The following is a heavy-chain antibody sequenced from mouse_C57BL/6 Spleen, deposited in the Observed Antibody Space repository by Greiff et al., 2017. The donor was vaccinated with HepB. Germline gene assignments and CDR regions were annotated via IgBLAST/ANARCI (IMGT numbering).Heavy chain of an antibody. CDR2: IHPNSGST. D-gene: IGHD1-1*01. CDR3: ARSYGSHAMDY. CDR1: GYTFTSYW. Sequence: VQLQQSGAELVKPGASVKLSCKASGYTFTSYWMHWVKQRPGQGLEWIGMIHPNSGSTNYNEKFKSKATLTVDKSSSTAYMQLSSLTSEDSAVYYCARSYGSHAMDYWGQGTSVTVSS. J-gene: IGHJ4*01. V-gene: IGHV1-64*01.